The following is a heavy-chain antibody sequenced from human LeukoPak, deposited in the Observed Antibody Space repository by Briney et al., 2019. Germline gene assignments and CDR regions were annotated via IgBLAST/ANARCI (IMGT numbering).Heavy chain of an antibody. Sequence: ASVNVSCKASGYTFTSYGISWVRQAPGQGLEWMGWISAYNGNTNYAQKLQGRVTMTTDTSTSTAYMELRSLRSDDTAVYYCARDRGVQPHLRYFDWFHTRYYYYGMDVWGQGTTVTVSS. CDR2: ISAYNGNT. CDR1: GYTFTSYG. D-gene: IGHD3-9*01. V-gene: IGHV1-18*01. CDR3: ARDRGVQPHLRYFDWFHTRYYYYGMDV. J-gene: IGHJ6*02.